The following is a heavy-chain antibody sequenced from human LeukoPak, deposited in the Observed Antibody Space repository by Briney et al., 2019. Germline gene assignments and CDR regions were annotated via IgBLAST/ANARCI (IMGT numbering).Heavy chain of an antibody. CDR1: GGSFSGYY. J-gene: IGHJ4*02. CDR3: ARGSYYYDSSGHPLFDY. D-gene: IGHD3-22*01. V-gene: IGHV4-34*01. CDR2: INHSGST. Sequence: SDTLSLTCAVYGGSFSGYYWSWLRQPPGKGLEGIGEINHSGSTNYNPSLTSRVTISVDTSKNQFSLKLSSVTAADTAVYYCARGSYYYDSSGHPLFDYWGQGTLVTVSS.